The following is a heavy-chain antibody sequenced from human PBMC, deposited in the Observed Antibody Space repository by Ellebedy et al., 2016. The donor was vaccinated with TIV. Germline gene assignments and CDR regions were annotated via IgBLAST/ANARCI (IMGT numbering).Heavy chain of an antibody. CDR3: ASESNSGYFDY. Sequence: MPSETLSLTCAVSGGSISSSNWWSWVRQPPGKGLEWIGEIYHSGSTNYNPSLKSRVTISVDTSKTQFSLKLSSVTAADTAVYYCASESNSGYFDYWGQGILVTVSS. J-gene: IGHJ4*02. CDR1: GGSISSSNW. D-gene: IGHD4-11*01. V-gene: IGHV4-4*02. CDR2: IYHSGST.